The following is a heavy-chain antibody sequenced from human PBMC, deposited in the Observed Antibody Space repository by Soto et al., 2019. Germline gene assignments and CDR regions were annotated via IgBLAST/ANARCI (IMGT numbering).Heavy chain of an antibody. D-gene: IGHD1-26*01. J-gene: IGHJ4*02. CDR3: ARDGGRHSGGIDY. Sequence: QVQLVQSGAEVKKPGSSVKVSCKASGGAFSSYSINWVRQAPGQGLEWMGEIIPIFGTANYAQKFQGRVTVTADEATSTAYMELSSLRSEDTAVYYCARDGGRHSGGIDYWGQGNLVTVSS. CDR2: IIPIFGTA. V-gene: IGHV1-69*01. CDR1: GGAFSSYS.